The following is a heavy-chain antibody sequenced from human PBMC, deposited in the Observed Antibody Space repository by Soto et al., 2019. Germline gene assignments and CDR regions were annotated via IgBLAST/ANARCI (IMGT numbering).Heavy chain of an antibody. Sequence: PGGSLRLSCAASGFTFSSYSMNWVRQAPGKGLEWASSISSSSGSIYYADSVKGRFTISRDNAKNSLYLQMNSLRAEDTAVYYCSRVVRDILTGSYYFDYWGQGTLVTVSS. CDR2: ISSSSGSI. D-gene: IGHD3-9*01. V-gene: IGHV3-48*01. CDR3: SRVVRDILTGSYYFDY. J-gene: IGHJ4*02. CDR1: GFTFSSYS.